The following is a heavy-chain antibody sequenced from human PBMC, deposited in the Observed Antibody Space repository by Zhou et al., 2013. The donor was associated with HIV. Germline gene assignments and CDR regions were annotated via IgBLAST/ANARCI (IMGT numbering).Heavy chain of an antibody. CDR1: GYTFTGDY. CDR2: INPNNGGT. J-gene: IGHJ4*02. D-gene: IGHD5-12*01. Sequence: QVQLVQSGAEVKKPGASMKVSCKASGYTFTGDYMHWVRQAPGQGLEWMGYINPNNGGTNYAQKFQGRVTMTRDTSINTTYMEMSRLTSDDTAVYYCARSHKWLRLRYEGNFDYWGQGTLVTISS. V-gene: IGHV1-2*02. CDR3: ARSHKWLRLRYEGNFDY.